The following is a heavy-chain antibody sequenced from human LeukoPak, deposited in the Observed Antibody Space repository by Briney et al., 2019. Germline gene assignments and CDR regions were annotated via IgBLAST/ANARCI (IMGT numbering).Heavy chain of an antibody. CDR1: GFTFNTYW. V-gene: IGHV3-7*01. D-gene: IGHD1-26*01. J-gene: IGHJ3*01. CDR2: IDQGGSTK. CDR3: VRDKGGRSGAIYYDAFDV. Sequence: PGGSLRLSCAASGFTFNTYWMIWVHQAPGKGLEWVANIDQGGSTKYYVDSLKGRFTISRDNAKNSLYLQMNSLRAEDTAVYYCVRDKGGRSGAIYYDAFDVWGQGTMVTVSS.